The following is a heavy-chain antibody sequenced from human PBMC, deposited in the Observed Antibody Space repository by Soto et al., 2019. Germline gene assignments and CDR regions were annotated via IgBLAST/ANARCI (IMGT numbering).Heavy chain of an antibody. D-gene: IGHD6-19*01. Sequence: VKVSCKASGGTFSSCAISWVRQAPGQGLEWMGGIIPIFGTANYAQKFQGRVTITADESTSTAYMELSSLRSEDTAVYYCAVASIAVAGYYYFDYWGQGTLVTVSS. J-gene: IGHJ4*02. CDR3: AVASIAVAGYYYFDY. V-gene: IGHV1-69*13. CDR2: IIPIFGTA. CDR1: GGTFSSCA.